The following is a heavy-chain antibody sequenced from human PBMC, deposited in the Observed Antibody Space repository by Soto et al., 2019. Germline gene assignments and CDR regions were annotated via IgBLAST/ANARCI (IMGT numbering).Heavy chain of an antibody. D-gene: IGHD6-6*01. J-gene: IGHJ5*02. Sequence: ASVKVSCKASGYTFTSYGISWVRQAPGQGLEWMGWISAYNGNTNYAQKLQGRVTMTTDTSTSTAYMELRSLRSDDTAVYYCARELQYISSSIPWFDPWGQGTLVTVSS. CDR3: ARELQYISSSIPWFDP. V-gene: IGHV1-18*01. CDR2: ISAYNGNT. CDR1: GYTFTSYG.